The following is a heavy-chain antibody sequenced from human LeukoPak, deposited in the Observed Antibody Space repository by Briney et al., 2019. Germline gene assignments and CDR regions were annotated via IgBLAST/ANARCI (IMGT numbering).Heavy chain of an antibody. CDR3: ARMVRGVLFDY. CDR2: ISAYNGNT. V-gene: IGHV1-18*04. Sequence: ASVKVSCKASGYTFTSYGSSWVRQATRQGLEWMGGISAYNGNTNYAQKLQGRVTMTTDTSTSTAYLELRSLRSDDTAVYYCARMVRGVLFDYWGQGTLVTVSS. J-gene: IGHJ4*02. D-gene: IGHD3-10*01. CDR1: GYTFTSYG.